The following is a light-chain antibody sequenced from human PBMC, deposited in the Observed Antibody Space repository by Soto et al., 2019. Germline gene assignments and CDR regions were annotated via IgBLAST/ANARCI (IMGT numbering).Light chain of an antibody. CDR2: AAS. CDR3: LHTNFFPYI. Sequence: QMTQSPSSVSASVGDRVTISCRASQGISSWLAWYQQKPGKAATLLIYAASTLQSRVPPRFSGGGSGTDFTLTISNLQPEDFATYYCLHTNFFPYIFGQGTKLEIK. V-gene: IGKV1-12*01. CDR1: QGISSW. J-gene: IGKJ2*01.